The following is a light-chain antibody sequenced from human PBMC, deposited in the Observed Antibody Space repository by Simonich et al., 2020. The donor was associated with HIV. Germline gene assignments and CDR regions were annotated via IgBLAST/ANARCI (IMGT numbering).Light chain of an antibody. CDR3: QSSDSSNHWV. CDR1: SGSIASNY. V-gene: IGLV6-57*03. Sequence: NFMLTQPHSVSESPGKTVTISCTRSSGSIASNYVQWYQQRPGSAPTTVIYEDNQRPSGVPGRFSGSIDSSSNSASLTISGLMTEDEADYYCQSSDSSNHWVFGGGTKLTVL. J-gene: IGLJ3*02. CDR2: EDN.